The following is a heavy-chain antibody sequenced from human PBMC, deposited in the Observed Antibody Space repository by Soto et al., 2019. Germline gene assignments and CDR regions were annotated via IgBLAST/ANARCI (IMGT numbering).Heavy chain of an antibody. J-gene: IGHJ5*02. CDR2: IYSGGST. CDR1: GFTVSSNY. Sequence: GGSLRLSCAASGFTVSSNYMSWVRQAPGKGLEWVSVIYSGGSTYYADSVKGRFTISRDNSKNTLYLQMNSLRAEDTAVYYCARDLTIGLFDPWGQGTLVTVSS. V-gene: IGHV3-66*01. CDR3: ARDLTIGLFDP. D-gene: IGHD3-3*01.